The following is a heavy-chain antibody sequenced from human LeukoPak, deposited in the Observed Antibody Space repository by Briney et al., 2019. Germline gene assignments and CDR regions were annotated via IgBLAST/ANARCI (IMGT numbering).Heavy chain of an antibody. CDR2: IASKTDGGTT. J-gene: IGHJ4*02. CDR1: GFTFSSYS. V-gene: IGHV3-15*04. Sequence: GGSLRLSCAASGFTFSSYSMNWVRQAPGKGLEWVGRIASKTDGGTTDYAAPVKGRFTISRDDPKNTLFLQMNSLKTEDTAVYYCTTGIRGDCGQGTLVTVSS. CDR3: TTGIRGD.